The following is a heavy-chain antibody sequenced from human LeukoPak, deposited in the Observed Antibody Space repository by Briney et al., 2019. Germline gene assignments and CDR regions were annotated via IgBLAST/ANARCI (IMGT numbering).Heavy chain of an antibody. J-gene: IGHJ4*02. CDR2: ISFDGSYK. CDR3: ARDYELRGDYFDY. CDR1: GFTFRGYG. V-gene: IGHV3-30*03. D-gene: IGHD3-3*01. Sequence: GGSLRLSCAASGFTFRGYGMHWVRQAPGKGLEWVAVISFDGSYKDYAYSAKGRFTISRDNSKSALYLQMNSLRADDTAVYYCARDYELRGDYFDYWGQGTLVTVSS.